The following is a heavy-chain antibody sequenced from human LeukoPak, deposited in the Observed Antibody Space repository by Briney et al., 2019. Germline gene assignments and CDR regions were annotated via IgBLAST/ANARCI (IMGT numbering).Heavy chain of an antibody. D-gene: IGHD3-10*01. CDR2: INPKSGGT. Sequence: ASVKVSCKASGYTFTGYYMHWVRQAPGQGLEWMGWINPKSGGTNFAQRFQGWVTMTRDTSISTAYMELSRLRSDDTAVYYCARGRGSYVTIYYFDYWGQGTLVTVST. CDR1: GYTFTGYY. J-gene: IGHJ4*02. CDR3: ARGRGSYVTIYYFDY. V-gene: IGHV1-2*04.